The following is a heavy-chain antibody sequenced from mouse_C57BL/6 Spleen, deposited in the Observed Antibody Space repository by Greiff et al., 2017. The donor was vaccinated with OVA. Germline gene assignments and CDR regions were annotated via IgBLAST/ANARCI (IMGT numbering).Heavy chain of an antibody. V-gene: IGHV1-50*01. D-gene: IGHD1-1*01. CDR1: GYTFTSYW. J-gene: IGHJ3*01. Sequence: VQLQQPGAELVKPGASVNLSCKASGYTFTSYWMQWVKQRPGQGLEWIGEIDPSDSYTNYNQKFKGKATLTVDTSSSTAYMQLSSLTSEDSAVYYCALGTTVRFAYWGQGTLVTVSA. CDR2: IDPSDSYT. CDR3: ALGTTVRFAY.